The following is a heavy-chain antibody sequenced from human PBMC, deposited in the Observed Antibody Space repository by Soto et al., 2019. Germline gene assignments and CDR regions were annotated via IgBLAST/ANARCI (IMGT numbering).Heavy chain of an antibody. CDR3: ARAGNCTSTTCFSGWLDP. J-gene: IGHJ5*02. CDR1: GYSFTNYS. CDR2: INTDNGKT. V-gene: IGHV1-3*04. D-gene: IGHD2-2*01. Sequence: ASVKVSCKASGYSFTNYSMHWVRQAPGQRLEWMGWINTDNGKTRDSQRFQGRVTLTRDASANTAYMELSRLTFEDTAVYFCARAGNCTSTTCFSGWLDPWGQGTLVTVS.